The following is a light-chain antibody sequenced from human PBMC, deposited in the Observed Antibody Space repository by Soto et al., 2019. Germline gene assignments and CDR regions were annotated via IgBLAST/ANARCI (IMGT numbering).Light chain of an antibody. CDR2: GAS. Sequence: EIVLTQSPGTLSLSPGERATLSCRASQSVSSSYLAWYQQKPGQAPRLLIYGASSRATGFPDRFSGSGSGTDFTLTISRLEPEDFAVYYCQQYGSSPWTFGQGTKVEI. CDR3: QQYGSSPWT. V-gene: IGKV3-20*01. CDR1: QSVSSSY. J-gene: IGKJ1*01.